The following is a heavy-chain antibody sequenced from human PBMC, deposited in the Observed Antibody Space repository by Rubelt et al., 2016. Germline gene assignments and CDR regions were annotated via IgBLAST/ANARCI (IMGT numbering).Heavy chain of an antibody. V-gene: IGHV1-18*01. CDR3: ARCYGSGSYGNWFDP. CDR1: GYTFTSYG. Sequence: QVQLVQSGAEVKKPGASVKVSCKASGYTFTSYGISWVRQAPGQGLEWMGWISAYNGNTNYAQKAKGEATRITDTATSTAYMERRSLSSDDTAVYYCARCYGSGSYGNWFDPWGQGTLVTVSS. D-gene: IGHD3-10*01. J-gene: IGHJ5*02. CDR2: ISAYNGNT.